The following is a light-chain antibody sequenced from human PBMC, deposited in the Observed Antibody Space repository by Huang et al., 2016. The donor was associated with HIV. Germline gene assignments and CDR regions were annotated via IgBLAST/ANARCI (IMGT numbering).Light chain of an antibody. Sequence: EVVMTQSPAIVSVSPGERVTLSCRASPSVGSHLAWYQQKPGQAPRLLVSGASARATGGPARFSGSGSGTEFTLTISSLQSEDFAVYYCQQYKNWPPWTFGQGTKVEIK. CDR3: QQYKNWPPWT. J-gene: IGKJ1*01. V-gene: IGKV3-15*01. CDR2: GAS. CDR1: PSVGSH.